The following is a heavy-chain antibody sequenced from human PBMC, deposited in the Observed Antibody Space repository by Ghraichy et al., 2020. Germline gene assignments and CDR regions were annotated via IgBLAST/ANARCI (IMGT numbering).Heavy chain of an antibody. D-gene: IGHD4-11*01. Sequence: GGSLRLSCAASGFTFNTYAMHWVRQAPGKGLEWVSVISYDGSNTDYPDSLKGRFTSSRDNSKNTFYLQMNSLRIEDTAVYYCVKGRRAYSSGVNDAFEIWGQGSPVFVSS. V-gene: IGHV3-30*18. J-gene: IGHJ3*02. CDR3: VKGRRAYSSGVNDAFEI. CDR1: GFTFNTYA. CDR2: ISYDGSNT.